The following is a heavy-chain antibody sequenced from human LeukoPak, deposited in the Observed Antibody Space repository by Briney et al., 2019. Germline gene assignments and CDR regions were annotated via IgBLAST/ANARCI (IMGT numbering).Heavy chain of an antibody. CDR3: ARDPGLYSSGFPRRDY. D-gene: IGHD6-19*01. CDR1: GYTFTGYY. Sequence: ASVKVSCKASGYTFTGYYMHWVRQAPGQGLEWMGWINPNSGGTNYAQKLQGRVTMTTDTSTSTAYMELRSLRSDDTAVYYCARDPGLYSSGFPRRDYWGQGTLVTVSS. V-gene: IGHV1-2*02. CDR2: INPNSGGT. J-gene: IGHJ4*02.